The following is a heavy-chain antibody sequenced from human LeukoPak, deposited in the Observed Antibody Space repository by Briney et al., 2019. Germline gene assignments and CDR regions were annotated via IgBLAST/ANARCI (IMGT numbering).Heavy chain of an antibody. Sequence: SETLSLTCGVSGGXISSYYWSWIRQPPGKGLEWIGYIYYSGSTNYNPSLKSRVTISVDTSKNQFSLKLSSVTDADTAVYYCARGSCSGGSCYHLKWLLDAFDIWGQGTMVTVSS. D-gene: IGHD2-15*01. V-gene: IGHV4-59*01. CDR3: ARGSCSGGSCYHLKWLLDAFDI. CDR1: GGXISSYY. CDR2: IYYSGST. J-gene: IGHJ3*02.